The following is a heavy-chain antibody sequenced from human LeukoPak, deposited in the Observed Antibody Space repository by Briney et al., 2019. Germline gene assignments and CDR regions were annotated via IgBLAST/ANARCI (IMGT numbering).Heavy chain of an antibody. V-gene: IGHV1-2*02. J-gene: IGHJ6*03. D-gene: IGHD3-10*01. CDR2: INPNSGGT. Sequence: GASVKVSCKASGYTFTGYYMHWVRQAPGQGLEWMGWINPNSGGTNYAQKFQGRVTMTRDTSISTAYMELSRLRSDDTAVYYCARATHPVRGVGYYYYYMDVWGKGTTVTVSS. CDR3: ARATHPVRGVGYYYYYMDV. CDR1: GYTFTGYY.